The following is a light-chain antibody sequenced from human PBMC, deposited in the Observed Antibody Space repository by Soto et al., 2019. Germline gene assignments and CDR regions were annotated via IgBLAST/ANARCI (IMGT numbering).Light chain of an antibody. V-gene: IGLV2-11*01. J-gene: IGLJ1*01. Sequence: QSALTQPRSVSGSPGQSVTISCTGTSSDVGGYNYVSWYQQHPGKAPKLMIYDVRKRPSGVPDRFSGSKSGNTASLPISGLQAEDEAHYYCCSYAGSYTRYVFGTGTKLTVL. CDR3: CSYAGSYTRYV. CDR2: DVR. CDR1: SSDVGGYNY.